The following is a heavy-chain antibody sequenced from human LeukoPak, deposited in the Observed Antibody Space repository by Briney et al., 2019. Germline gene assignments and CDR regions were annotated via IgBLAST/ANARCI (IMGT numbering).Heavy chain of an antibody. CDR3: ARTGDLDYYYYGMDV. CDR2: ISAYNGNT. J-gene: IGHJ6*02. D-gene: IGHD4-17*01. Sequence: ASVKVSCKASGYTFTGYYMHWVRQAPGQGLEWMGWISAYNGNTNCAQKLQGRVTMTTDTSTSTAYMELRSLRSDDTAVYYCARTGDLDYYYYGMDVWGQGTTVTVSS. CDR1: GYTFTGYY. V-gene: IGHV1-18*04.